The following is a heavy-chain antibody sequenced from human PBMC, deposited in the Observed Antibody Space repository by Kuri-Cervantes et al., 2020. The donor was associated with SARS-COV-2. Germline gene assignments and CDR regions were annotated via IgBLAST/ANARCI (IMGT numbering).Heavy chain of an antibody. Sequence: ASVKVSCKASGYTFTSYGISWVRQAPGQGLEWMGWISAYNGNTNYAQKLQGRVTMTTDTSTSTAYMELRSLRSEDTAVYYCARSGVSYSSSWSNWFDPWGQGTLVTVSS. CDR1: GYTFTSYG. D-gene: IGHD6-13*01. CDR3: ARSGVSYSSSWSNWFDP. CDR2: ISAYNGNT. V-gene: IGHV1-18*01. J-gene: IGHJ5*02.